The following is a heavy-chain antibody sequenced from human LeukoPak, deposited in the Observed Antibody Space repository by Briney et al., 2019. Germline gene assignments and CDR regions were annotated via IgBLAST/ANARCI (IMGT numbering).Heavy chain of an antibody. CDR2: INHSGST. J-gene: IGHJ6*02. V-gene: IGHV4-34*01. CDR3: ARLRGPTCYYGSGSYYNARISYYYGMDV. D-gene: IGHD3-10*01. Sequence: PSETLSLTCAVYGGSFSGYYWSWIRQPPGKGLEWIGEINHSGSTNYNPSLKSRVTISVDTSKNQFSLKLSSVTAADTAVYYCARLRGPTCYYGSGSYYNARISYYYGMDVWGQGTTVTVSS. CDR1: GGSFSGYY.